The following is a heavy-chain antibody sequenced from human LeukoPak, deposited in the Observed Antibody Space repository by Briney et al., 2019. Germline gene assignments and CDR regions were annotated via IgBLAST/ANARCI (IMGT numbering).Heavy chain of an antibody. CDR3: AIFQGTYGDNGNDH. D-gene: IGHD4-17*01. V-gene: IGHV1-69*13. CDR1: GGTFSGYA. J-gene: IGHJ4*02. CDR2: IIAMIGTA. Sequence: SVKVSSKASGGTFSGYAINWVRRAPGQGLEWMGGIIAMIGTAKYAQRFQGRVTITADESTSTAYMEVSSLRSEDTAVYYCAIFQGTYGDNGNDHWGQGTLVIVSS.